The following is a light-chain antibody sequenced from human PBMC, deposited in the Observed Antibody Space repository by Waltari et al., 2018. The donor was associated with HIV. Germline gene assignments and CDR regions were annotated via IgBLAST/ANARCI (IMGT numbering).Light chain of an antibody. V-gene: IGLV1-44*01. Sequence: QSVLTQPPSASGTPGQRVTISCSGSSSNIGTNTVNWYQQLPGSAPKFLMYGNHLRPSGVPDRFSGSKSGTSASLAISGLRSEDEADYYCAAWDDSLNAWVFGGGTKVTVL. J-gene: IGLJ3*02. CDR3: AAWDDSLNAWV. CDR1: SSNIGTNT. CDR2: GNH.